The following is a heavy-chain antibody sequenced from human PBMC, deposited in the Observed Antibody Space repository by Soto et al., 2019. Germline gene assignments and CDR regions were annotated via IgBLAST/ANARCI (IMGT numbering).Heavy chain of an antibody. D-gene: IGHD4-17*01. CDR2: ISYDGNNK. CDR1: GFTFSSYA. Sequence: QVQLVGSGGGVVQPGRSLRLSCAASGFTFSSYAMHWVRQTPGKGLEWVTVISYDGNNKYYADSVKGRFTISRDNSKNTLYLQVNSLRTEDTGVYYCARSQQTTVTSPLADPWGQGTLVTVSS. J-gene: IGHJ5*02. CDR3: ARSQQTTVTSPLADP. V-gene: IGHV3-30-3*01.